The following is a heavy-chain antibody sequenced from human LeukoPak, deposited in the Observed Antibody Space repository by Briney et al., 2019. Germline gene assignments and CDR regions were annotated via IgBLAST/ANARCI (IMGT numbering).Heavy chain of an antibody. V-gene: IGHV4-59*01. CDR2: IFYSGTT. CDR1: GGSINSYY. J-gene: IGHJ4*02. Sequence: SETLSLTCTVSGGSINSYYWSWIRQPPGKGLEWIGFIFYSGTTNYNPSPKSRVTISVDTSKNQFSLKLSSVTAADTAVYYCARGGWNKFDYWGQGTLVTVSS. CDR3: ARGGWNKFDY. D-gene: IGHD3-22*01.